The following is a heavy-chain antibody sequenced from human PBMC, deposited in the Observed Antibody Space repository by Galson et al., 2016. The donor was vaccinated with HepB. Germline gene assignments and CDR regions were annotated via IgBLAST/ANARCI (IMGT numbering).Heavy chain of an antibody. J-gene: IGHJ4*02. V-gene: IGHV3-33*02. CDR3: ARGQVGNSGYDVVY. D-gene: IGHD5-12*01. CDR1: GFSFSSYA. CDR2: IWSDEKYK. Sequence: SLRLSCAASGFSFSSYAMHWVRQAPGKGLEWVAVIWSDEKYKYYADSAKGRFTISRDNSKNTVLLQMNSLTAEDTAVYYCARGQVGNSGYDVVYWGQGTLVTVSS.